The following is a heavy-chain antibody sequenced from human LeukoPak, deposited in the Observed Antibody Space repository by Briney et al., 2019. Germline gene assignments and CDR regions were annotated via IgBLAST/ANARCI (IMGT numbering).Heavy chain of an antibody. CDR2: LSGDGSGT. J-gene: IGHJ5*02. Sequence: PGASLRLSCAASGFTFDDYAMHWVHQAPGKGLEWVSLLSGDGSGTDYADSVKGRFTISRDNSKNSLYLQMNSLRPEDTALYYCAKGLDTSIFRWFDPWGQGTLVTVSS. V-gene: IGHV3-43*02. CDR3: AKGLDTSIFRWFDP. D-gene: IGHD5-18*01. CDR1: GFTFDDYA.